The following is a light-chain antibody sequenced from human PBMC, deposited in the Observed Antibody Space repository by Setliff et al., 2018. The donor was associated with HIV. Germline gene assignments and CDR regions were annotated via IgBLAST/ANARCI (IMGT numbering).Light chain of an antibody. Sequence: SALTQPASVSGSPGQSITISCTGSSSDVGSYNFVSWYQQHPGKAPKLMIYQVNKRPSGVSNRFSGSKSGNTASLTISGLQAEDETDYYCCSYAGTNTYVFGTGTKVTV. CDR3: CSYAGTNTYV. V-gene: IGLV2-23*02. J-gene: IGLJ1*01. CDR1: SSDVGSYNF. CDR2: QVN.